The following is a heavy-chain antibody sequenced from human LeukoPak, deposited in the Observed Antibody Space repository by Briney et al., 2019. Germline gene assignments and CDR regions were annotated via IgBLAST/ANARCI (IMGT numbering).Heavy chain of an antibody. Sequence: PGGSLRLSCAASGFTFSSYAMSWVRQAPGKGLEWVSTVSGGGSEMNYADSVKGRFTISRDNAKNSLYLQMNSLRAEDTAVYYCAELGITMIGGVWGKGTTVTISS. CDR1: GFTFSSYA. CDR2: VSGGGSEM. CDR3: AELGITMIGGV. V-gene: IGHV3-21*01. D-gene: IGHD3-10*02. J-gene: IGHJ6*04.